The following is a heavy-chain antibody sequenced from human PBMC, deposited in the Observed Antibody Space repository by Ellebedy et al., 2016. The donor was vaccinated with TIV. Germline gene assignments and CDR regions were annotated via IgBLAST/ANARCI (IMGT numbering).Heavy chain of an antibody. CDR1: GGSNSDYY. V-gene: IGHV4-59*08. D-gene: IGHD3-10*01. Sequence: MPSETLSLTCTVSGGSNSDYYWSWIRQSPGKGPEWIGDIQYNGRTLFDPSLKSRVTMSVDTSKNQFSLRLSALTAADTAIYYCARTTMGGEWPYFDYWGQGALVTVSS. J-gene: IGHJ4*02. CDR2: IQYNGRT. CDR3: ARTTMGGEWPYFDY.